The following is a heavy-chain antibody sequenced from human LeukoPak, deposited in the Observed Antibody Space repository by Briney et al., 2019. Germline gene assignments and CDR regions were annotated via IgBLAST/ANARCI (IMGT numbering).Heavy chain of an antibody. J-gene: IGHJ4*02. V-gene: IGHV3-7*01. CDR2: IKYDGSQT. CDR3: ARVKYSYGFWDY. CDR1: GFIFTSYW. Sequence: GGSLRLSCAASGFIFTSYWMSWVRQAPGRRLEWVANIKYDGSQTYYVDSVKGRFTISRDNTKNSLYFQMNSLRAEDTAVYYCARVKYSYGFWDYWGQGTLVTVSS. D-gene: IGHD5-18*01.